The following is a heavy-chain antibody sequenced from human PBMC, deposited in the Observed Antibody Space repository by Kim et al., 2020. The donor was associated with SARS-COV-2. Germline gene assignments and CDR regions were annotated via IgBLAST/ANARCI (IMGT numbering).Heavy chain of an antibody. CDR3: AKARQYLVSGNYYYYGMAL. J-gene: IGHJ6*02. CDR2: ISYDGSNK. CDR1: GFTFSIYG. Sequence: GGSLRLSCAASGFTFSIYGMHWVRQAPGKGLEWVAGISYDGSNKYYADSVKGRFTISRDNSKKTLYLQMNSLRAEDTAVYYCAKARQYLVSGNYYYYGMALWGQGTPVTVSS. V-gene: IGHV3-30*18. D-gene: IGHD3-10*01.